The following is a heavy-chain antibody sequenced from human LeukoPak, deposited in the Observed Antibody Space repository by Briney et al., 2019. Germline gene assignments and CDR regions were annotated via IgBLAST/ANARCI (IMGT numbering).Heavy chain of an antibody. J-gene: IGHJ2*01. CDR1: GFTVSSNY. CDR2: IYSGGST. CDR3: AREPQNYWYFDL. Sequence: GGSLRLSCAASGFTVSSNYMSWVRQAPGKGLEWVSVIYSGGSTYYADSVKGRFTISRDNSKNTLYLQMNSLRAEDTAVYYCAREPQNYWYFDLWSRGTLVTVSS. V-gene: IGHV3-53*01.